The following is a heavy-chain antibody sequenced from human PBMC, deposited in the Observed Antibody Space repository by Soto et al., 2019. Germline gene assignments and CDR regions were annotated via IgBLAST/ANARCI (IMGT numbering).Heavy chain of an antibody. V-gene: IGHV4-34*01. CDR3: AISPPLLTYYDFWSGLTPRYYYGMDV. Sequence: PSETLSLTCAVYGGSFSGYYWSWIRQPPGKGLEWIGEINHSGSTNYNPSLKSRVTISVDTSKNQFSLKLSSVTAADTAVYYCAISPPLLTYYDFWSGLTPRYYYGMDVWGQGTTVTVS. J-gene: IGHJ6*02. D-gene: IGHD3-3*01. CDR1: GGSFSGYY. CDR2: INHSGST.